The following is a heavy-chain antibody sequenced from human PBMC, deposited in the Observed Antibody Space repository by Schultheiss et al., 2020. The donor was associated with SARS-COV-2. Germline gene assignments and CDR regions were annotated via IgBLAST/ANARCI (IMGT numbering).Heavy chain of an antibody. J-gene: IGHJ6*03. CDR2: IYYSGST. D-gene: IGHD2-2*02. CDR3: ARHYGDCSSTSCYRDYYYYMDV. CDR1: GGSISSSSYY. V-gene: IGHV4-39*01. Sequence: SETLSLTCTVSGGSISSSSYYWGWIRQPPGKGLEWIGSIYYSGSTNYNPSLKSRVTISVDTSKNQFSLKLSSVTAADTAVYYCARHYGDCSSTSCYRDYYYYMDVWGKGTTVTVSS.